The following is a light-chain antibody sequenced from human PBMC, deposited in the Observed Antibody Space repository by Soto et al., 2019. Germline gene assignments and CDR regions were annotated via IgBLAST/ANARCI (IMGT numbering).Light chain of an antibody. CDR1: SSNIGNKY. V-gene: IGLV1-51*02. Sequence: QSVLTQPPSVSAAPGQKVTISCSGSSSNIGNKYVSWYHQVPGTAPKLLIYENNKRPSGIPDRFSGSKSGTSATLGITGLQTGYEADYYCGTWDTSLSGVVFGGGTKLTVL. CDR3: GTWDTSLSGVV. CDR2: ENN. J-gene: IGLJ2*01.